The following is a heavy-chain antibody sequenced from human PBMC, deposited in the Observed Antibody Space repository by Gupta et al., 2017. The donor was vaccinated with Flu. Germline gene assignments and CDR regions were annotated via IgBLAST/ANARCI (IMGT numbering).Heavy chain of an antibody. D-gene: IGHD6-13*01. Sequence: AAIWYDGSKKYYVDSVKGRFTISRDDSKNTLYLQMNSLRADDTAMYYCARDRSYSAMDYWGQGTLVTVPS. CDR2: IWYDGSKK. CDR3: ARDRSYSAMDY. V-gene: IGHV3-33*01. J-gene: IGHJ4*02.